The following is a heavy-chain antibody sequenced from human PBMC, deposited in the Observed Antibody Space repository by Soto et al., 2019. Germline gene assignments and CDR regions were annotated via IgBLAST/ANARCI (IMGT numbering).Heavy chain of an antibody. CDR3: VKNGDTMVRGVIFRVRVPLDYYYMDV. J-gene: IGHJ6*03. D-gene: IGHD3-10*01. CDR1: GFTFSSYA. CDR2: ISGSGGST. V-gene: IGHV3-23*01. Sequence: PGGSLRLSCAASGFTFSSYAMSWVRQAPGKGLEWVSAISGSGGSTYYADSVKGRFTISRDNSKNTLYLQMNSLRAEDTAVYYCVKNGDTMVRGVIFRVRVPLDYYYMDVWGKGTTVTVSS.